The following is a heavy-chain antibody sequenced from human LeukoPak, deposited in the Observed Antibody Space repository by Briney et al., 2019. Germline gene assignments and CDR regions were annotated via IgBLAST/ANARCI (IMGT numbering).Heavy chain of an antibody. CDR3: ARGVVPAAMMHAFDI. D-gene: IGHD2-2*01. CDR2: IIPIFGTA. J-gene: IGHJ3*02. Sequence: GSSVNVSCKASGGTFSSYAISWVRQAPGQGLEWMGGIIPIFGTANYAQKFQGRVTITADESTSTAYMELSSLRSEDTAVYYCARGVVPAAMMHAFDIWGQGTMVTVSS. CDR1: GGTFSSYA. V-gene: IGHV1-69*01.